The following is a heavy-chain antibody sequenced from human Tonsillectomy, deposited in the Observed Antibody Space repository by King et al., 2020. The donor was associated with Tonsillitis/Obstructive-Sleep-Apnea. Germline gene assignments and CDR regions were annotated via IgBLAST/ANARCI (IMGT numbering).Heavy chain of an antibody. J-gene: IGHJ5*02. D-gene: IGHD6-6*01. CDR2: INHSGST. CDR1: GGSFSGYY. Sequence: VQLQQWGAGLLKPPETLSLTCAVYGGSFSGYYWSWIRQPPGKGLEWIGEINHSGSTNCNPSLKSRVTISVDTSKNQFSLKLSSVTAADTAVYYCARARNIAARWNWFDPWGQGTLVTVSS. V-gene: IGHV4-34*01. CDR3: ARARNIAARWNWFDP.